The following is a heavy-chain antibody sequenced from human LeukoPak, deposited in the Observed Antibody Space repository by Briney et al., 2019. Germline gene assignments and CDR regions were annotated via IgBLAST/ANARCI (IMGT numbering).Heavy chain of an antibody. CDR1: GFTFSSYS. CDR3: ARGPIFGVAKTPIDY. J-gene: IGHJ4*02. Sequence: GSLRLSCAASGFTFSSYSMNWVRQAPGKGLEWVSYISSSSSTIYYADSVKGRFTISRDNAKNSLYLQMNSLRAEDTAVYYCARGPIFGVAKTPIDYWGQGTLVTVSS. D-gene: IGHD3-3*01. CDR2: ISSSSSTI. V-gene: IGHV3-48*01.